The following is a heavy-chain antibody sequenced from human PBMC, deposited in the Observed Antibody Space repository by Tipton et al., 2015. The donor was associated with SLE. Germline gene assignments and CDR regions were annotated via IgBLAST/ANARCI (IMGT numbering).Heavy chain of an antibody. CDR3: ARDSSYYDSSGYPDAFDI. Sequence: LSLTCAASGFTFSSYEMNWVRQAPGKGLEWVSYISSSGSTIYYADSVKGRFTISRDNAKNSLYLQMNSLRAEDTAVYYCARDSSYYDSSGYPDAFDIWGQGTMVTVSS. CDR1: GFTFSSYE. D-gene: IGHD3-22*01. V-gene: IGHV3-48*03. CDR2: ISSSGSTI. J-gene: IGHJ3*02.